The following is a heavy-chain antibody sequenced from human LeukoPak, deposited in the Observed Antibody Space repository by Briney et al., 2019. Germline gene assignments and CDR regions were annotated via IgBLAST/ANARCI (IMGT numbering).Heavy chain of an antibody. D-gene: IGHD3-22*01. CDR2: INPSGGST. CDR1: EYTFTSYY. Sequence: ASVKVSCKASEYTFTSYYMHWVRQAPGQGLEWMGIINPSGGSTSYAQKFQGRVTMTRDTSTSTVYMELSSLRSEDTAVYYCARGISSGYYEAEYFQHWGQGTLVTVSS. V-gene: IGHV1-46*01. CDR3: ARGISSGYYEAEYFQH. J-gene: IGHJ1*01.